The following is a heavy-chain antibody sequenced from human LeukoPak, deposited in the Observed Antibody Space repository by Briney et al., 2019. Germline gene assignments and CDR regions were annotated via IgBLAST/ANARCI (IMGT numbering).Heavy chain of an antibody. CDR2: INPNSGGT. D-gene: IGHD2-8*02. CDR1: GYTFTGYY. CDR3: ARDILVDDAFDI. Sequence: ASVKVSCKASGYTFTGYYMHWVRQAPGQGLEWVGWINPNSGGTNFAETFQGRVSMTRDTSIGTAYMELSRLRSDGTAVYYCARDILVDDAFDIWGQGTMVTVSS. J-gene: IGHJ3*02. V-gene: IGHV1-2*02.